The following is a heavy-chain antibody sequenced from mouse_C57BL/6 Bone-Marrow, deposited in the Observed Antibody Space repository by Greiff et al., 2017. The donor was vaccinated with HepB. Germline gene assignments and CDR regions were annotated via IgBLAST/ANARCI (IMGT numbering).Heavy chain of an antibody. J-gene: IGHJ2*01. CDR1: GFTFSSYA. D-gene: IGHD2-2*01. V-gene: IGHV5-9-1*02. Sequence: DVKLQESGEGLVKPGGSLKLSCAASGFTFSSYAMSWVRQTPEKRLEWVAYISSGGDYIYYADTVKGRFTISRDNARNTLYLQMSSLKSEDTAMYYCTREWLGRFFDYWGQGTTLTVSS. CDR2: ISSGGDYI. CDR3: TREWLGRFFDY.